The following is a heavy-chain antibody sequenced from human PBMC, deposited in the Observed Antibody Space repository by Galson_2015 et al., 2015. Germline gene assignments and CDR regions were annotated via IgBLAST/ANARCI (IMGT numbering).Heavy chain of an antibody. Sequence: SLRLSCAASGFTFSSYSMNWVRQAPGKGLEWVSSISSSSSYINYADSVKGRFTISRDNAKNSLYLQMNSLRAEDTAVYYCSRDTIRNGRFDYWGQGTLVTVSS. CDR2: ISSSSSYI. D-gene: IGHD1-26*01. CDR3: SRDTIRNGRFDY. V-gene: IGHV3-21*01. CDR1: GFTFSSYS. J-gene: IGHJ4*02.